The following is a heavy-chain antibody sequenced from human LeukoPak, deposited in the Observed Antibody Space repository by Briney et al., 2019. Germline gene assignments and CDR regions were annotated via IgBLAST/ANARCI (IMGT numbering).Heavy chain of an antibody. V-gene: IGHV1-8*01. CDR3: ARARPHPEELPTSGSFALS. CDR2: MNPNSGNT. D-gene: IGHD3-10*01. Sequence: GASVKVSCKASGYTFTSYDINWVRQATGQGLEWMGWMNPNSGNTGYAQKFQGRVTMTRNTSISTAYMELSSLRSEDTAVYYCARARPHPEELPTSGSFALSWGQGTLVTVSS. J-gene: IGHJ5*02. CDR1: GYTFTSYD.